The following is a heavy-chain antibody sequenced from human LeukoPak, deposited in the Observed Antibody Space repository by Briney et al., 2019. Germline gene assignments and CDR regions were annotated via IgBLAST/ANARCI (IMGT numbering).Heavy chain of an antibody. D-gene: IGHD5-18*01. CDR2: ISSSGDTT. J-gene: IGHJ4*02. CDR1: GFTFSSYE. V-gene: IGHV3-48*03. CDR3: ASHSTI. Sequence: GGSLRLSCAASGFTFSSYEMNWVRQAPGKGLEWISYISSSGDTTYCADSVKGRFTFSRDNAKKSLSLQMSSLRAEDTAVYYCASHSTIWGQGTLVTVSS.